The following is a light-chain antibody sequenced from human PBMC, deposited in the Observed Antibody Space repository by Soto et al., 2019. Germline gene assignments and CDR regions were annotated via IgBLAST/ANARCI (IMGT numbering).Light chain of an antibody. V-gene: IGLV2-14*01. J-gene: IGLJ1*01. CDR2: DVT. Sequence: SALTQPASVSGSPGQSITISCTGTSSDVGAYDFVSWYQHYPGKAPKLVTFDVTHRPPGISDRFSGSKSANTASLTISGLQAEDEADYYCQSYDSSLSGYVFGTGTKLTVL. CDR1: SSDVGAYDF. CDR3: QSYDSSLSGYV.